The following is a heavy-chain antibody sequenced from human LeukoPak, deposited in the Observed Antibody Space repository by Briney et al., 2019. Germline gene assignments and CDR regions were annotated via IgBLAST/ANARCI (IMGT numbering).Heavy chain of an antibody. Sequence: GESLKISCKGSGYSFTSYWIGWVRQMPGKGLEWMGIIYPGDSGTRYSPFFQGQVTISADKSISTAYLQWSSLKASDTAMYYCARGESITIFGMVSGGYFDYWGQGTLVTVSS. CDR3: ARGESITIFGMVSGGYFDY. V-gene: IGHV5-51*01. CDR1: GYSFTSYW. CDR2: IYPGDSGT. D-gene: IGHD3-3*01. J-gene: IGHJ4*02.